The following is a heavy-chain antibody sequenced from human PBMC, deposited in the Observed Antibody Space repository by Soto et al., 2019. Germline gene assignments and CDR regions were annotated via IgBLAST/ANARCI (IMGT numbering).Heavy chain of an antibody. CDR3: ARTSRFDS. CDR2: INHSGST. Sequence: QVLLRQWGAGLLKPSETLSLTCAVYGGSFSGYYWSWIRQPPGKGLEWIGEINHSGSTNYNPSLKSRVTISVDTSKNQFSLKLSSVTAADTAVYYCARTSRFDSWGQGTLVTVSS. D-gene: IGHD6-6*01. V-gene: IGHV4-34*01. CDR1: GGSFSGYY. J-gene: IGHJ4*02.